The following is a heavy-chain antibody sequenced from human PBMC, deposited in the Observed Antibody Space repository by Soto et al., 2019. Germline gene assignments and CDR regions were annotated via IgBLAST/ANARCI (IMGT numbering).Heavy chain of an antibody. CDR1: GYTFTSYA. V-gene: IGHV1-3*01. CDR2: INAGNGNT. J-gene: IGHJ4*02. CDR3: ARDSSGCPSDY. Sequence: ASVKVSCKASGYTFTSYAMHWVRQAPGQRLDWMGWINAGNGNTKYSQKFQGRVTITRDTSASTAYMELSSLRSEDTAVYYCARDSSGCPSDYWGQGTLVTVSS. D-gene: IGHD6-19*01.